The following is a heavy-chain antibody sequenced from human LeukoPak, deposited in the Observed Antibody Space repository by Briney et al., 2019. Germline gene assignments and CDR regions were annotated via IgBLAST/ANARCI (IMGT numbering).Heavy chain of an antibody. D-gene: IGHD3-22*01. CDR3: ARRYYDSSGYSGHFDY. Sequence: ASVKVSCKASGYTFTSYYMHWVRQAPGQGLEWMGIINPSGGSTSYAQKFQGRVTMTRDMSTSTVYMELSSLRSEDTAVYYCARRYYDSSGYSGHFDYWGQGTLVTVSS. CDR1: GYTFTSYY. J-gene: IGHJ4*02. V-gene: IGHV1-46*01. CDR2: INPSGGST.